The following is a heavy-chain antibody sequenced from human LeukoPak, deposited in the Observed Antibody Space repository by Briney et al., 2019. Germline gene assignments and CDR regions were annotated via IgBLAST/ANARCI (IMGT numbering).Heavy chain of an antibody. CDR1: GFTFSSYG. CDR2: IYSGGST. J-gene: IGHJ4*02. Sequence: PGGSLRLSCAASGFTFSSYGMHWVRQAPGKGLEWVSVIYSGGSTYYADSVKGRFTISRDNSKNTLYLQMNSLRAEDTAVYYCARAAGIAVAGMNDWGQGTLVTVSS. CDR3: ARAAGIAVAGMND. D-gene: IGHD6-19*01. V-gene: IGHV3-53*01.